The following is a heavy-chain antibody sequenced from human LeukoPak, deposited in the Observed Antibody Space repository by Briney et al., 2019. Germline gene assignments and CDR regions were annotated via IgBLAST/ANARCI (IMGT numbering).Heavy chain of an antibody. J-gene: IGHJ5*02. CDR1: GGSISSSNW. Sequence: SGTLSLTCAVSGGSISSSNWWSWVRQPPGKGLEWIGEIYHSGSTNYNPSLKSRVTISVDKSKNQFSLKLSSVTAADTAVYYCARAHYCSGGSCYRQKNWFDPWGQGTLVTVSS. CDR3: ARAHYCSGGSCYRQKNWFDP. D-gene: IGHD2-15*01. CDR2: IYHSGST. V-gene: IGHV4-4*02.